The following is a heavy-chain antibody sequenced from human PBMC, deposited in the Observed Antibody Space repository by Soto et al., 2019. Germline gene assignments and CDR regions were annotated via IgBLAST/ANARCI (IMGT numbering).Heavy chain of an antibody. CDR3: ARFGVGQLYDY. CDR1: GFTFSIYG. D-gene: IGHD6-13*01. CDR2: ISYDGSNK. J-gene: IGHJ4*02. Sequence: PGGSLRLSCAASGFTFSIYGMHWVRQAPGKGLEWVAVISYDGSNKYYADSVKGRFTISRDNSKNSLYLQMNSLRAGDTAVYYCARFGVGQLYDYWGQGTLVTVSS. V-gene: IGHV3-30*03.